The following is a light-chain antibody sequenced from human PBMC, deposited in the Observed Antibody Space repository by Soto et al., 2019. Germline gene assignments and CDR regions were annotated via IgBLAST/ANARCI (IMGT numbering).Light chain of an antibody. V-gene: IGLV2-14*01. J-gene: IGLJ1*01. CDR1: SSDVGGYDY. CDR2: EVT. CDR3: SSYSSTSTLCV. Sequence: QSVLTQPASVSGSPGQSVTMSCTGTSSDVGGYDYVSWYQHHPSKAPKLMVYEVTNRPSGVSNRFSGSKSGNTASLTISGLQAEDEADYYCSSYSSTSTLCVFGTGTKVTVL.